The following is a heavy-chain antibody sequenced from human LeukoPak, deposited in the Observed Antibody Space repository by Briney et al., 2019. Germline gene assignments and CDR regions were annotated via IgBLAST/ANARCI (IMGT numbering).Heavy chain of an antibody. Sequence: GGSLRLSCAASGFTFSSYAMSWVPQAPGKGLEWVSAISGSGGSTYYADSVKGRFTISRDNSKNTLYLQMNSLRAEDTAVYYCAKSTYCSSTSCSFDYWGQGTLVTVSS. V-gene: IGHV3-23*01. D-gene: IGHD2-2*01. CDR1: GFTFSSYA. J-gene: IGHJ4*02. CDR3: AKSTYCSSTSCSFDY. CDR2: ISGSGGST.